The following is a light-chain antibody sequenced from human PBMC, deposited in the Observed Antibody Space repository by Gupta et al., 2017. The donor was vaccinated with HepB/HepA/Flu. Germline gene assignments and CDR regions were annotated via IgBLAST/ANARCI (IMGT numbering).Light chain of an antibody. Sequence: SYVLTQPPSVSVAPGKTASITCGGNNMGTNGVHWYQQMPGTAPVLVIDNASDRPSGLPERLSGANSGTTATLTSXRXRAGDEXDYYCPAWDSSGDTVLVGGGTKLTVL. J-gene: IGLJ2*01. V-gene: IGLV3-21*04. CDR3: PAWDSSGDTVL. CDR1: NMGTNG. CDR2: NAS.